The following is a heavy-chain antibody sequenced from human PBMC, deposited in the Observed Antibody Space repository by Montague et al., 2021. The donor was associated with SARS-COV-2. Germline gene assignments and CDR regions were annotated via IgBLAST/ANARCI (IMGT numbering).Heavy chain of an antibody. CDR1: GSSISSYY. Sequence: SETLSLTCTVSGSSISSYYWSWIRQPPGKGLEWIGYIYYSGSTNYNPSLKSRVTISVDTSKNQFSLKLSSVTAADTAVYYCARDLLDVWGQGTTVTVSS. CDR2: IYYSGST. J-gene: IGHJ6*02. CDR3: ARDLLDV. V-gene: IGHV4-59*01.